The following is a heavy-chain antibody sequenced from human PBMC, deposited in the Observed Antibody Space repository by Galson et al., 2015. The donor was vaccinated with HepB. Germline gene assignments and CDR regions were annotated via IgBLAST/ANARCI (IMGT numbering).Heavy chain of an antibody. CDR2: IWHDGSNK. Sequence: SLRLSCAASGFTFSSYGMHWVRQAPGKGLEWVAVIWHDGSNKYYADSVKGRFTISRDNSKNTLYLQMNSLRAEDTAVYYCARVQYSSSWPLDYWGQGTLVTASS. D-gene: IGHD6-13*01. CDR3: ARVQYSSSWPLDY. J-gene: IGHJ4*02. V-gene: IGHV3-33*01. CDR1: GFTFSSYG.